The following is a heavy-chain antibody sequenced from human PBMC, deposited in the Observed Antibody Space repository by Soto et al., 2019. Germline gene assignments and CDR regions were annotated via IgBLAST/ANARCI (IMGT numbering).Heavy chain of an antibody. CDR3: AGSSARSMFDY. CDR2: IYHTGST. Sequence: SETLSLTCTFSSGSVSVGGYFWSWIRQLPGKGLEGIGYIYHTGSTVYNPSLKSRVTLSLDTSKSQFSLRLNSVTAADTAMYLCAGSSARSMFDYWGPGTLVTVSS. V-gene: IGHV4-31*03. J-gene: IGHJ4*02. CDR1: SGSVSVGGYF. D-gene: IGHD2-2*01.